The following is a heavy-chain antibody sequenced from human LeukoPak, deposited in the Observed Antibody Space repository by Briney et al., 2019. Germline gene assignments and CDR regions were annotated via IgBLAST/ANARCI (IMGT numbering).Heavy chain of an antibody. D-gene: IGHD1-26*01. CDR3: ARDVRDRVGLNYYHQYMDV. J-gene: IGHJ6*03. CDR1: RTTFIHYW. Sequence: GGPLRLSCAASRTTFIHYWMSWVRQAPGKGLEWVANINQDGSEKYYVDSVKGRLIISRDNAEHSVYLHMNSLRADDTAVYYCARDVRDRVGLNYYHQYMDVWGKGTTVTVSS. CDR2: INQDGSEK. V-gene: IGHV3-7*01.